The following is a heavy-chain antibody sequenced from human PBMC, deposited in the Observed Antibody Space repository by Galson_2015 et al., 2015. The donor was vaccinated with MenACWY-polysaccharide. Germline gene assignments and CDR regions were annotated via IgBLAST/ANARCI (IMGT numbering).Heavy chain of an antibody. V-gene: IGHV3-66*01. CDR2: IYSGGST. D-gene: IGHD6-19*01. Sequence: SLRLSCAASGFTVSSNYMSWVRHAPGKGLEWGSVIYSGGSTYYADSVKVRFTISRDNSKNTLYLQMNSLRAEDTAVYYCARCIAVADYYYCGMDVWGQGTTVPVSS. J-gene: IGHJ6*02. CDR3: ARCIAVADYYYCGMDV. CDR1: GFTVSSNY.